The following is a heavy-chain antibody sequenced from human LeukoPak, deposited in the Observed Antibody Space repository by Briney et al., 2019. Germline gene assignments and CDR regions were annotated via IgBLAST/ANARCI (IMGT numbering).Heavy chain of an antibody. D-gene: IGHD3-3*01. CDR2: IYYSGST. V-gene: IGHV4-59*01. J-gene: IGHJ6*03. Sequence: SETLSLTCTVSGGSISSYYWSWVRQPPGKGLEWIGYIYYSGSTNYNPSLTSRVTISVDTSKNQFPLKLSSVTAADTAVYYCATATYYDFWSGYVKGYMDVWGKGTTVTVSS. CDR3: ATATYYDFWSGYVKGYMDV. CDR1: GGSISSYY.